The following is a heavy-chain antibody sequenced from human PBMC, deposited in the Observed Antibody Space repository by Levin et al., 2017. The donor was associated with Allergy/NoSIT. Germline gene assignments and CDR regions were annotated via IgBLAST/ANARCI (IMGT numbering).Heavy chain of an antibody. CDR2: ISSSSSYI. V-gene: IGHV3-21*01. Sequence: GESLKISCAASGFTFSSYSMNWVRQAPGKGLEWVSSISSSSSYIYYADSVKGRFTISRDNAKNSLYLQMNSLRAEDTAVYYCARGGYCSGGSCYSGDYWGQGTLVTVSS. CDR1: GFTFSSYS. D-gene: IGHD2-15*01. CDR3: ARGGYCSGGSCYSGDY. J-gene: IGHJ4*02.